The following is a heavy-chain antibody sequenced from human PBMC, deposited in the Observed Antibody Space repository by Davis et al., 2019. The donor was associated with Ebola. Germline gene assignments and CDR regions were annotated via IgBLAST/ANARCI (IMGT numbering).Heavy chain of an antibody. Sequence: PGGSLRLSCAASGFTFSSYWMHWVRQAPGKGLVWVSRINPDGSFTDYADSVKGRFSISRDSTSNTLYLQMNGLRAEDTAVYYCARDLGDSSGYYGYYFDYWGQGTLVTVSS. CDR1: GFTFSSYW. V-gene: IGHV3-74*01. CDR2: INPDGSFT. CDR3: ARDLGDSSGYYGYYFDY. J-gene: IGHJ4*02. D-gene: IGHD3-22*01.